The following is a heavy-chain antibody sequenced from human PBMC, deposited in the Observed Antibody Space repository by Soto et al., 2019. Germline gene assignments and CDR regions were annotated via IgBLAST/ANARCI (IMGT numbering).Heavy chain of an antibody. D-gene: IGHD3-3*01. CDR1: VFIFIDSW. Sequence: EVQLVESGGGLVQPGGSLRLSCVVSVFIFIDSWMYWVRQFPGEGLVWVSFINNDGSYRNYADSVKGRFTISRDNARNTLYLQMNSLRAEDTARYYCAKSRWSGSALTDYWGQGTLVTVSS. CDR2: INNDGSYR. V-gene: IGHV3-74*01. J-gene: IGHJ4*02. CDR3: AKSRWSGSALTDY.